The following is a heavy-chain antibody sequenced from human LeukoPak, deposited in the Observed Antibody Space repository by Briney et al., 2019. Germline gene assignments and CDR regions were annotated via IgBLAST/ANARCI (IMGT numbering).Heavy chain of an antibody. CDR3: ARDFSPSCGRNCYFDAFDI. J-gene: IGHJ3*02. CDR2: INRDGSVR. V-gene: IGHV3-7*03. D-gene: IGHD2-21*01. CDR1: GFTLSSYW. Sequence: PGGSPRLSCAASGFTLSSYWMTWVRQAPGKGLEWVANINRDGSVRHYVDSVKDRFTISRDNAQNSLYLQMISLRVEDTAIYYCARDFSPSCGRNCYFDAFDIWGQGTVVTVSS.